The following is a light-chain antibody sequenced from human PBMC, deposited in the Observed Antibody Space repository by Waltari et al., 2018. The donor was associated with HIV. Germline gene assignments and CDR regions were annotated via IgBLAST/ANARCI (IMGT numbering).Light chain of an antibody. CDR1: SSDIGGSNY. CDR2: DVS. V-gene: IGLV2-23*02. Sequence: QSALPQPASVSGSPGQSITISCTGPSSDIGGSNYVSWYQQHPGEAPKLMIYDVSKRPSGVSNRVSGSKSGNTASLTLSGLQAEDETDYYCCSYAGSRTWVFGGGTKLTVL. J-gene: IGLJ3*02. CDR3: CSYAGSRTWV.